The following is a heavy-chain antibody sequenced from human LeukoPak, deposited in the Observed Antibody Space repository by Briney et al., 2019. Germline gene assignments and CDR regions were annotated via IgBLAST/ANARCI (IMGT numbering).Heavy chain of an antibody. CDR2: IYYSGST. D-gene: IGHD5-24*01. CDR1: GGSISSSSYY. J-gene: IGHJ4*02. Sequence: SETLSLTYTVSGGSISSSSYYWGWNRQPPGKGLEWIGSIYYSGSTYYNPSLKSRVTISVDRSKNQFSLKLSSVTAADTAVYYCASEMATIRGYDYWGQGTLVTVSS. CDR3: ASEMATIRGYDY. V-gene: IGHV4-39*07.